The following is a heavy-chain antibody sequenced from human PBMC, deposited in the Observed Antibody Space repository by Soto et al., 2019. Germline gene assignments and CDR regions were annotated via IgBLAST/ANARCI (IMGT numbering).Heavy chain of an antibody. V-gene: IGHV4-4*07. CDR2: IYSSGST. CDR1: GGSISSYY. J-gene: IGHJ5*02. CDR3: ARDHNDFWSSGFDP. D-gene: IGHD3-3*01. Sequence: SETLSLTCTVSGGSISSYYWSWIRQPAGKGLEWIGRIYSSGSTNYNPSLKSRVTMSVDTSKNHFSLQLRSVTAADTAVYYCARDHNDFWSSGFDPRGQGTLVTVSS.